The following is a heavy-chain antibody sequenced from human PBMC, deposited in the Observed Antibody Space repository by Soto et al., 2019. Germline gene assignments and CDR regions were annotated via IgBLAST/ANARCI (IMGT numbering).Heavy chain of an antibody. D-gene: IGHD3-3*01. CDR3: ARATYDFWSGYSLDP. J-gene: IGHJ5*02. CDR2: ISSSSSYI. CDR1: GFTFSSYS. V-gene: IGHV3-21*01. Sequence: EVQLVESGGGLVKPGGSLRLSCAASGFTFSSYSMNWVRQAPGKGLEWVSSISSSSSYIYYADSVKGRFTISGDNAKNSLYLQMNSLRAEDTAVYYCARATYDFWSGYSLDPWGQGTLVTVSS.